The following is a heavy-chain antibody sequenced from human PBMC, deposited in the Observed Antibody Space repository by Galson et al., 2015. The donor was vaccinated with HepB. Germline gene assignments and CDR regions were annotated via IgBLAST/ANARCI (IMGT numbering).Heavy chain of an antibody. CDR1: GFMFSGHW. D-gene: IGHD5-12*01. CDR3: ARNRGYETFDY. J-gene: IGHJ4*02. CDR2: IKEDGSIK. Sequence: SLSLSCAASGFMFSGHWMNWVRQAPGKGLEWVANIKEDGSIKYYVDSVTGRFTISRDNARNLLYLQMNGLRAEDTAVYFCARNRGYETFDYWGQGALVTVSS. V-gene: IGHV3-7*03.